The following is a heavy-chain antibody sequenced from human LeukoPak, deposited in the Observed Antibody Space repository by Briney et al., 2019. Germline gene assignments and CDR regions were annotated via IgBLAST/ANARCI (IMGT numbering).Heavy chain of an antibody. V-gene: IGHV4-30-4*01. CDR2: IYYSGST. D-gene: IGHD3-10*01. CDR3: ARDSNYYGSRRFDP. J-gene: IGHJ5*02. Sequence: PSETLSLTCTVSGGSISSGDYYWSWIRQPPGKGLEWIGYIYYSGSTYYNPSLKSRVTISVDTSKNQFSLKLSSVTAADTAVYYCARDSNYYGSRRFDPWGQGTLVTVYS. CDR1: GGSISSGDYY.